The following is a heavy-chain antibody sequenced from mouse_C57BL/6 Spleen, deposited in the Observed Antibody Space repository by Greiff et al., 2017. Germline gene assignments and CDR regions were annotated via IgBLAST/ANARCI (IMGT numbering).Heavy chain of an antibody. D-gene: IGHD1-1*01. Sequence: VQLQQPGAELVKPGASVKVSCKASGYTFTSYWMHWVKQRHGTGLAWIGRIHPSDSDTNYNQKFKGKATLTVDKSSSTAYMQLSRLTSEDSAVYYCAMGVYYGSSSHWYFDVWGTGTTVTVSS. V-gene: IGHV1-74*01. CDR2: IHPSDSDT. CDR3: AMGVYYGSSSHWYFDV. CDR1: GYTFTSYW. J-gene: IGHJ1*03.